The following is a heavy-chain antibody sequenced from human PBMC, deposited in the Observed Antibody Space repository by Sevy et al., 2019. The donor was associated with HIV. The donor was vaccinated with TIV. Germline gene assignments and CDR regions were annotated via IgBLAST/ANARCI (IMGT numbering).Heavy chain of an antibody. CDR2: ISGSSKYI. CDR3: ARGPPDGSYDYFDY. J-gene: IGHJ4*02. D-gene: IGHD1-26*01. CDR1: GFTFSSYN. Sequence: GGSLRLSCAASGFTFSSYNMNWVRQAPGKGLEWVSSISGSSKYIYYAESVKGRFIISRDNAKNTLYLQMNSLRADDTAMYYCARGPPDGSYDYFDYWGQGTLVTVSS. V-gene: IGHV3-21*06.